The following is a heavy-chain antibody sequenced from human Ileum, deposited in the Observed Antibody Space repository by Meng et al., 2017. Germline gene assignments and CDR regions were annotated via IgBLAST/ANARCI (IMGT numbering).Heavy chain of an antibody. D-gene: IGHD5-18*01. J-gene: IGHJ4*02. CDR2: INPNGGAT. CDR3: TRGGYRYAVDY. CDR1: GYSLTAHF. V-gene: IGHV1-2*02. Sequence: QVQLVQSGAEVKTPGASVKVSCKASGYSLTAHFIHWVRQAPGQGLEWMGLINPNGGATNYAQHFQGRVTMTRDTSISTVFMELSRLTSDDTAVYFCTRGGYRYAVDYWGQGTLVTVSS.